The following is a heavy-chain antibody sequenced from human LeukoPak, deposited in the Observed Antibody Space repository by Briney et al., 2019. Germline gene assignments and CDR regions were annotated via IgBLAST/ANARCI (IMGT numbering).Heavy chain of an antibody. D-gene: IGHD2-8*01. CDR3: ARGNGYSFYYYYMDV. J-gene: IGHJ6*03. V-gene: IGHV1-46*01. CDR2: INPSGGST. CDR1: GYTFTSYA. Sequence: ASVKVSCKASGYTFTSYAMNWVRQAPGQGLEWMGIINPSGGSTTYAQKFQGRVTMTRDTSTSTVYMEVSSLRSEDTAVYYCARGNGYSFYYYYMDVWGKGTTVTVSS.